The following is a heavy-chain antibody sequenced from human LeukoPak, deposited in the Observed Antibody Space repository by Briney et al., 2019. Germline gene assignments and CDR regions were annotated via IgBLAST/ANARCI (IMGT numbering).Heavy chain of an antibody. V-gene: IGHV3-9*01. D-gene: IGHD3-22*01. CDR1: GFTFDDYA. CDR3: ARESRGFSGYYYDSSGYSRPPNAFDI. J-gene: IGHJ3*02. CDR2: ISWNSGSI. Sequence: QSGGSLRLSCAASGFTFDDYAMHWVRQAPGKGLEWVSGISWNSGSIGYADSVKGRFTISRDNAKNSLYLQMNSLRAEDTAVYYCARESRGFSGYYYDSSGYSRPPNAFDIWGQGTMVTVSS.